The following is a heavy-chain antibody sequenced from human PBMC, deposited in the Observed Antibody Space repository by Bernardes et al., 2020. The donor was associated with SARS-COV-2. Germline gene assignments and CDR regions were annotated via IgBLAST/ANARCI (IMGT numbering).Heavy chain of an antibody. D-gene: IGHD4-17*01. CDR2: ISGSGGST. CDR3: AKDARLGDYSGFDY. J-gene: IGHJ4*02. CDR1: GFTFSNYA. Sequence: GGSLRLSCAASGFTFSNYAMSWVRQAPGKGLEWVSGISGSGGSTYYADSVKGRFTISRDNSKNTLYLQMNSLRAEDTAVYYCAKDARLGDYSGFDYWGQGTLVTVSS. V-gene: IGHV3-23*01.